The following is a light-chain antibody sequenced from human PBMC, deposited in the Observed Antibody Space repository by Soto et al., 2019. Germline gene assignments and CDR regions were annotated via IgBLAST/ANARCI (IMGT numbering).Light chain of an antibody. CDR1: SSNIGAGYY. CDR3: CSYAGTYTWV. CDR2: GNN. Sequence: QSVLTQPPSVSGAPGQRVTISCTGSSSNIGAGYYVHWYQQLPGTAPKLLISGNNNRPSGVPDRFSGSKSGTSASLAITGLQAEDEADYYCCSYAGTYTWVFGGGTKLTV. J-gene: IGLJ3*02. V-gene: IGLV1-40*01.